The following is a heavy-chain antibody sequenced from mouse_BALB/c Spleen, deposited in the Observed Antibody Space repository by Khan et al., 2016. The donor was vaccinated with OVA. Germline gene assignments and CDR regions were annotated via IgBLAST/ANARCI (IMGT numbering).Heavy chain of an antibody. CDR3: TTAYYRYYFDY. J-gene: IGHJ2*01. V-gene: IGHV1S134*01. CDR2: IYPGNGYT. D-gene: IGHD2-12*01. CDR1: GSTFTSYG. Sequence: EVQLQESGAELGRPGSSVKLSCKTSGSTFTSYGIKWVKQRPGQGLKWIGYIYPGNGYTEYNEKFQGKAILTSDTSSSTAYMQLRSLTSEDSAIYFCTTAYYRYYFDYWGQGTTLTVSS.